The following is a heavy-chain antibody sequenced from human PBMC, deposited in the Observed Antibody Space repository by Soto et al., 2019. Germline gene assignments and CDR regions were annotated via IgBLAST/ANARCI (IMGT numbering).Heavy chain of an antibody. CDR3: AKFEGHPLEYWYPDF. CDR1: GFTFSAYA. D-gene: IGHD1-1*01. Sequence: EVQLLESGGGLVQPGGSLRLSCAASGFTFSAYAMGWVRQAPGKGLEWVSTIHGGGGATHYADSVKGRFTISTDDSKNRPYAQMNSLRAEDTAVYYCAKFEGHPLEYWYPDFWGRGTLVTVSS. CDR2: IHGGGGAT. J-gene: IGHJ2*01. V-gene: IGHV3-23*01.